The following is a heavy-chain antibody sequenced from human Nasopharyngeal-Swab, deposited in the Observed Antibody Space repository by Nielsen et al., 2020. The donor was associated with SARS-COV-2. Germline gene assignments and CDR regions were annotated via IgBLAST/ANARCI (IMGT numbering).Heavy chain of an antibody. D-gene: IGHD3-22*01. CDR2: ISSSGSTI. Sequence: HQAPGKGLEWVSYISSSGSTIYYADSVKGRFTISRDNAKNSLYLQMNSLRAEDTAVYYCAREGDSSGYVDYWGQGTLVTVSS. V-gene: IGHV3-11*04. J-gene: IGHJ4*02. CDR3: AREGDSSGYVDY.